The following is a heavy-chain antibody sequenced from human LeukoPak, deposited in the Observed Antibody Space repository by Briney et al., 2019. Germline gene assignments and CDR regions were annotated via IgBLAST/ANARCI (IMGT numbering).Heavy chain of an antibody. V-gene: IGHV4-34*01. CDR3: ARLQITMVRGPRGFDP. CDR1: GGSFSGYY. D-gene: IGHD3-10*01. J-gene: IGHJ5*02. CDR2: INHSGST. Sequence: SETLSLTCAVYGGSFSGYYWSWIRQPPGKGLEWIGEINHSGSTNYNPSLKSRVTISVDTSKNQFSLKLSSVTAADTAVYYCARLQITMVRGPRGFDPWGQGTLVTVSS.